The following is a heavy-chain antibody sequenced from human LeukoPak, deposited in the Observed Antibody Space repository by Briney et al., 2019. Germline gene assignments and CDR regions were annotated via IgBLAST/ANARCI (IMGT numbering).Heavy chain of an antibody. V-gene: IGHV3-23*01. CDR3: AKQGRGLAAAYFDF. Sequence: GGSLRLSCAASGFTFSSYAMSWVRQAPGKGLEWVSAISGSGGFTYYADFVKGRFTISRDNSKNTLYLQMNSLRAEDTAVYYCAKQGRGLAAAYFDFWGQGTLVTVSS. CDR1: GFTFSSYA. D-gene: IGHD6-13*01. CDR2: ISGSGGFT. J-gene: IGHJ4*02.